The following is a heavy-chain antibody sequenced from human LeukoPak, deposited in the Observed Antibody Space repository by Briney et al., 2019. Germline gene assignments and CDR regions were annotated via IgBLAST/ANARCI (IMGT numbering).Heavy chain of an antibody. CDR1: GGSFSGYY. V-gene: IGHV4-34*01. CDR3: ARGLSRDIVVVPAANNFDY. D-gene: IGHD2-2*01. J-gene: IGHJ4*02. CDR2: INHSGST. Sequence: PSETLSLTCAVYGGSFSGYYWSWIRQPPGKGLEWIGEINHSGSTNYNPSLKSRVTISVDTSKNQFSLKLSYVTAADTAVYYCARGLSRDIVVVPAANNFDYWGQGTLVTVSS.